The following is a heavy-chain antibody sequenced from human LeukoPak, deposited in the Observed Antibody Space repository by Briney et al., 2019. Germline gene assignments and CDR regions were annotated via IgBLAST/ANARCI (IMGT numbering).Heavy chain of an antibody. CDR2: ISYDGSNK. D-gene: IGHD4-17*01. CDR3: ARAGYGDYGNYYYYGMDV. V-gene: IGHV3-30*04. Sequence: GGSLRLSCAASGFTFSSYAMHWVRQAPGKGLEWVAVISYDGSNKYYADSVKGRFTISRDNSKNTLYLQMSSLRAEDTAVYYCARAGYGDYGNYYYYGMDVWGQGTTVTVSS. CDR1: GFTFSSYA. J-gene: IGHJ6*02.